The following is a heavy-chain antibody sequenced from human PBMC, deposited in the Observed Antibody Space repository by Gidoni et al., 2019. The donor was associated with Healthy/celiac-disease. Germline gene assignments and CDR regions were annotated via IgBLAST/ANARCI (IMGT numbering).Heavy chain of an antibody. J-gene: IGHJ6*02. Sequence: QVQLQESGPGLVKPSETLSLPCTVSGGSVSSGSYYWSWIRQPPGKGLEWIGYIYYSGSTNYNPSLKSRVTISVDTSKNQFSLKLSSVTAADTAVYYCARDRLRFLISVTGDYYYYGMDVWGQGTTVTVSS. D-gene: IGHD3-3*01. CDR2: IYYSGST. V-gene: IGHV4-61*01. CDR1: GGSVSSGSYY. CDR3: ARDRLRFLISVTGDYYYYGMDV.